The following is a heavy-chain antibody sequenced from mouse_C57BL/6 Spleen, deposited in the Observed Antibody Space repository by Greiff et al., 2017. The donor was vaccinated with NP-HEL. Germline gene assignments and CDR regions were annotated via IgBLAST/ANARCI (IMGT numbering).Heavy chain of an antibody. CDR2: IDPSDSYT. D-gene: IGHD1-1*01. CDR1: GYTFTSYW. CDR3: ARWSYYGSTCY. Sequence: QVQLQQPGAELVKPGASVKLSCKASGYTFTSYWMQWVKQRPGQGLEWIGEIDPSDSYTNYNQKFKGKATLTVDTSSSTAYMQLSSLTSEDSAVYYCARWSYYGSTCYWGQGTTLTVSS. J-gene: IGHJ2*01. V-gene: IGHV1-50*01.